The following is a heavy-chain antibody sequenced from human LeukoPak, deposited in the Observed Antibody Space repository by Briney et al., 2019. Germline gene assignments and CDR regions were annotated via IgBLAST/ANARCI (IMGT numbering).Heavy chain of an antibody. CDR3: ARGVIVVVIDAFDI. V-gene: IGHV4-59*12. J-gene: IGHJ3*02. CDR2: IYYSGGT. D-gene: IGHD3-22*01. Sequence: SETLSLTCTVSGGSISSSFWSWVRQPPGKGLDWIGYIYYSGGTNYNPSLKSRVTISVDTSKDQFSLKLSSVTAADTAVYYCARGVIVVVIDAFDIWGQGTMVTVSS. CDR1: GGSISSSF.